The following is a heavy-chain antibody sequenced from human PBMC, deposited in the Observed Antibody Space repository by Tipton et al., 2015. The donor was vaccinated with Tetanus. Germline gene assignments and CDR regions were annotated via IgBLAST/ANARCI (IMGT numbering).Heavy chain of an antibody. CDR1: GGSVNIASYS. V-gene: IGHV4-61*01. D-gene: IGHD6-25*01. Sequence: GLVKPSETLSLTCTVSGGSVNIASYSWSWIRRPPGKGLEWIGYIYYSGSTNYNPSLKSRVTISVDTSKNQFSLKLSSVTAADTAVYYCARHAARNSDFGYWGQGTLVTVSS. CDR3: ARHAARNSDFGY. J-gene: IGHJ4*02. CDR2: IYYSGST.